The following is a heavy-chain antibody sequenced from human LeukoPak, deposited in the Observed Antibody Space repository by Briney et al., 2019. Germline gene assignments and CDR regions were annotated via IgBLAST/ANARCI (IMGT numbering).Heavy chain of an antibody. D-gene: IGHD2-15*01. V-gene: IGHV4-39*01. Sequence: SEPLSLTCTVSGGSVSSSSYHWGWIRQPPGKGLEWIGSVFYSGSTYYNPSLKSRVTMSVDTSKNQFSLKLSSVVAADTAVYYCARLWSTDCSGGSCPHQPNYWGQGTLVTVSS. J-gene: IGHJ4*02. CDR1: GGSVSSSSYH. CDR3: ARLWSTDCSGGSCPHQPNY. CDR2: VFYSGST.